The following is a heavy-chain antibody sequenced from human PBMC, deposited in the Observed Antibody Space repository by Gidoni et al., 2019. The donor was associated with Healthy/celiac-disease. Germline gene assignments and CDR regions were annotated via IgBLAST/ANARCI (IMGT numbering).Heavy chain of an antibody. CDR1: GYTFTSYA. CDR2: INAGNGNT. D-gene: IGHD1-20*01. J-gene: IGHJ4*02. V-gene: IGHV1-3*01. Sequence: QVQLVQSGAEVKKPGASVKVSGKASGYTFTSYAMHWVRQAPGQRLEWMGWINAGNGNTKYSQKFQGRVTITRDTSASTAYMELSSLRSEDTAVYYCARDLLNFYFDYWGQGTLVTVSS. CDR3: ARDLLNFYFDY.